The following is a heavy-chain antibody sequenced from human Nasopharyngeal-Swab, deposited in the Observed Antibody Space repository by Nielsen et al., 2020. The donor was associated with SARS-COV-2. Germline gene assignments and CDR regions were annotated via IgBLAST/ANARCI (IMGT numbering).Heavy chain of an antibody. CDR3: ARDRPSSYGMDV. V-gene: IGHV4-4*02. J-gene: IGHJ6*02. Sequence: WIRQPPGKGLEWIGEIYHRGSTNYNPSLKSRVTISVDKSKNQFSLKLSSVTAADTAVYYCARDRPSSYGMDVWGQGTTVTVSS. CDR2: IYHRGST.